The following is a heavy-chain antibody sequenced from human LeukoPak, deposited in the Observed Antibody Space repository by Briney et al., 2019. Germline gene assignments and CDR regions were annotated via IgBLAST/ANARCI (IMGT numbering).Heavy chain of an antibody. V-gene: IGHV4-4*07. D-gene: IGHD3-22*01. J-gene: IGHJ6*03. Sequence: SETLSLTRTVSGGSISSDYWSWIRQPARKGLEWIGRIYTSGSTNYNPSLKSRVTMSVATSKNQFSLKLSSGTAADTAVYYCARESPYDSSGYYLLPTDYYYYYYMDVWGKGTTVTVS. CDR3: ARESPYDSSGYYLLPTDYYYYYYMDV. CDR1: GGSISSDY. CDR2: IYTSGST.